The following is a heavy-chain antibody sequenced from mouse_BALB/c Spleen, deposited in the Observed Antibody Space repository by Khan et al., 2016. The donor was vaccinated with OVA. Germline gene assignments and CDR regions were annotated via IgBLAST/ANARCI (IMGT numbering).Heavy chain of an antibody. D-gene: IGHD2-10*02. CDR1: GFTFSSFG. CDR2: ISSGSSTI. J-gene: IGHJ2*01. Sequence: EVHLVESGGGLVQPGRSRKLSCAASGFTFSSFGMHWVRQAPEKGLEWVAYISSGSSTIYYADTVKGRFTISRDNPKNTLFLQMTSLRSEDTAMYYCARRYGNSLFDYWGQGTTLTVSS. CDR3: ARRYGNSLFDY. V-gene: IGHV5-17*02.